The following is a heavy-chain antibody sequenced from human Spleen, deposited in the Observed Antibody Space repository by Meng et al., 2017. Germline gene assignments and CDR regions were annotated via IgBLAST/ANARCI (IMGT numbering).Heavy chain of an antibody. CDR3: ARDRFGSGDYYGMDV. V-gene: IGHV3-21*06. CDR2: ISSTSTYI. CDR1: GFTLSSYS. Sequence: GALKISCAASGFTLSSYSMSWVRQAPGKGLEWVSLISSTSTYIFYADSVGGRFTISRDNANNLLYLQMNSLRAEDTGVYYCARDRFGSGDYYGMDVWGQGTTVTVSS. D-gene: IGHD2-15*01. J-gene: IGHJ6*02.